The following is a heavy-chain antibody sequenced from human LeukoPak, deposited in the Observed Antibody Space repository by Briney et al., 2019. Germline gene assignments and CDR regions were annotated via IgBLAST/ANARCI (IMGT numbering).Heavy chain of an antibody. CDR3: ARLVCSSTSCYDY. Sequence: TGGSLRLSCAASGFTFSSYSMNWVRQAPGKRLEWVSSISSSSSYIYYADSVKGRFTISRDNAKNSLYLQMNSLRAEDTAVYYCARLVCSSTSCYDYWGQGTLVTVSS. J-gene: IGHJ4*02. CDR2: ISSSSSYI. D-gene: IGHD2-2*01. CDR1: GFTFSSYS. V-gene: IGHV3-21*01.